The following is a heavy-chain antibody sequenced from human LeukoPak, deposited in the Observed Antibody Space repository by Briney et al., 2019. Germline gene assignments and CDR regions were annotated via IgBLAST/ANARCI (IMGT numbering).Heavy chain of an antibody. J-gene: IGHJ4*02. CDR1: GFTFSDYY. CDR3: AKGGTGGYDYSRPFDY. Sequence: GGSLRLSCAASGFTFSDYYMSWIRQAPGKGLEWVSYISSSGSTIYYADSVKGRFTISRDNAKNSLYLQMNSLRAEDTALYYCAKGGTGGYDYSRPFDYWGQGTLVTVSS. D-gene: IGHD5-12*01. CDR2: ISSSGSTI. V-gene: IGHV3-11*01.